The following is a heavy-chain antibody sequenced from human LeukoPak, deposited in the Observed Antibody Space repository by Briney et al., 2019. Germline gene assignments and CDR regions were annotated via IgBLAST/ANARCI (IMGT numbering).Heavy chain of an antibody. CDR1: GGSISSYC. J-gene: IGHJ4*02. V-gene: IGHV4-59*01. D-gene: IGHD6-19*01. CDR3: AGHTYTGLGDY. CDR2: IYYSGST. Sequence: SQTLSLTHTLAGGSISSYCWSWLRQPPGKGLEWLGYIYYSGSTNYNPLLKSRVIISVDPSKNQFSLKLSSVTAADTAVYYCAGHTYTGLGDYWGQGTLVTVSS.